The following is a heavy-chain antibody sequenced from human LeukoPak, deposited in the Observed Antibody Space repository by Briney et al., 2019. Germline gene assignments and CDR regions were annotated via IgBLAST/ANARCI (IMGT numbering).Heavy chain of an antibody. CDR3: AKAHDWYDSSGYYRNWFDP. CDR1: GFTFSSFD. Sequence: PGGSLRLSCAASGFTFSSFDMHWVRQPTGQGLEWVSTIGTASDTYYPGSVEGRFALSRNNAKNSLYLQMNSLRAEDTAVYYCAKAHDWYDSSGYYRNWFDPWGQGTLVTVSS. CDR2: IGTASDT. D-gene: IGHD3-22*01. V-gene: IGHV3-13*01. J-gene: IGHJ5*02.